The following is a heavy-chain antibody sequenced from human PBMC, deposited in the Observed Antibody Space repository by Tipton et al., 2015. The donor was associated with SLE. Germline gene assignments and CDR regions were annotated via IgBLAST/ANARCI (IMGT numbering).Heavy chain of an antibody. CDR3: AREIFGLAVSYFDD. CDR2: VSYRGVT. D-gene: IGHD3/OR15-3a*01. V-gene: IGHV4-39*07. J-gene: IGHJ4*02. CDR1: GGSFTSTTHY. Sequence: TLSLTCTVSGGSFTSTTHYWGWIRQPPGKGLEWIGSVSYRGVTYYNASLKSRVTISVDTSKNQFSLKLSSVTSADTAVYYCAREIFGLAVSYFDDWGRGTLVTVSS.